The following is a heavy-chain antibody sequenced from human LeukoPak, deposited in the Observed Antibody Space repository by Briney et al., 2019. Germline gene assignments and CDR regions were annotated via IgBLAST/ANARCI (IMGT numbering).Heavy chain of an antibody. V-gene: IGHV3-23*01. D-gene: IGHD1-1*01. Sequence: GGTLRLSCAASGFTFSGYAMSWVRQAPGKGLEWVSAISGSGGSTYYADSVKGRFTISRDNSKNTLYLQMNSLRAEDTAVYYCTRGGGGTKILYFDYWGQGTLVTVSS. J-gene: IGHJ4*02. CDR3: TRGGGGTKILYFDY. CDR2: ISGSGGST. CDR1: GFTFSGYA.